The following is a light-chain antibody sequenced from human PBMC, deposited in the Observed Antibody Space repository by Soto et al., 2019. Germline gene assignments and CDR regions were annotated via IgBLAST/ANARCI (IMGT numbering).Light chain of an antibody. CDR3: QQFYNYPRT. CDR1: QDIGTY. CDR2: DAS. J-gene: IGKJ1*01. Sequence: AIRMTQSPSSFSASTWVRVAITSRATQDIGTYLAWYQQIPGKAPKLLIYDASTLQTGVPSRFSGSGSGTDFTLTISYLQSEDFGTYYCQQFYNYPRTFGQGTKVDIK. V-gene: IGKV1-8*01.